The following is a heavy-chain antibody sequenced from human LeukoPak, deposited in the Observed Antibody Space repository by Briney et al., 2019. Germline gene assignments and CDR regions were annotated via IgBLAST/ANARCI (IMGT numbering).Heavy chain of an antibody. Sequence: PGGSLRLSCAASGFTFRNYVIHWVRQAPGKGLEWVSSISSSSGYIYYADSVKGRFTISRDNAKNSLYLQMNSLRAEDTAVYYCAREGDTAMVALDYWGQGTLVTVSS. CDR2: ISSSSGYI. D-gene: IGHD5-18*01. V-gene: IGHV3-21*01. CDR3: AREGDTAMVALDY. J-gene: IGHJ4*02. CDR1: GFTFRNYV.